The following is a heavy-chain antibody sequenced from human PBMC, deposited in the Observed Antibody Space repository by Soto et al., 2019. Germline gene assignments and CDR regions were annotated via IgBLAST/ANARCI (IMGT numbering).Heavy chain of an antibody. CDR2: IYYSGST. V-gene: IGHV4-39*01. J-gene: IGHJ4*02. D-gene: IGHD3-22*01. CDR1: GGSISSSSYY. Sequence: SETLSLTCTVSGGSISSSSYYWGWIRQPPGKGLEWIGSIYYSGSTYYNPSLKSRVTISVDTSKNQFSLKLSSVTAADTAVYYCASNPRNSYVSAGLDYWGQGTLVNVPS. CDR3: ASNPRNSYVSAGLDY.